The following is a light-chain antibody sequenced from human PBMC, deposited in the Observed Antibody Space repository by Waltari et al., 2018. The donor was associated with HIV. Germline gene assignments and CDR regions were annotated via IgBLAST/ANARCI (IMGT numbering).Light chain of an antibody. CDR1: SSNIGSNI. CDR3: ATWDDSLSGWV. J-gene: IGLJ3*02. CDR2: CHN. V-gene: IGLV1-44*01. Sequence: QSLLTQPPSASGTPGQRVTISCSGSSSNIGSNIVNWYQQFPGTAPKFLISCHNRRPAGGPDRFSGAKSGTSASLAISGLQSEDEADYYCATWDDSLSGWVFGGGTKLTVL.